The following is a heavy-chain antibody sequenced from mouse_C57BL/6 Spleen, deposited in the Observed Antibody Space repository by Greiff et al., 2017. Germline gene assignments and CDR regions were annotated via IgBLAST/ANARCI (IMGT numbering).Heavy chain of an antibody. Sequence: VQLQQPGTELVKPGASVKLSCKASGYTFTSYWMHWVKQRPGQGLEWIGNINPSNGGTNYNEKFKSKATLTVDTSSSTAYMQLSILTSEDSAVDYCARSRECDGGAWFAYWGQGTLVTVSA. CDR2: INPSNGGT. D-gene: IGHD6-1*01. J-gene: IGHJ3*01. V-gene: IGHV1-53*01. CDR1: GYTFTSYW. CDR3: ARSRECDGGAWFAY.